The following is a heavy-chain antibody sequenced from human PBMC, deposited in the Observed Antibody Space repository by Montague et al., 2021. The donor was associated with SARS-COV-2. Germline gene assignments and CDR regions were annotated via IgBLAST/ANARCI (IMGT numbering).Heavy chain of an antibody. D-gene: IGHD3-3*01. CDR1: GGSVSSGSYY. J-gene: IGHJ6*02. CDR2: IYYSGST. Sequence: SETLSLTCIVSGGSVSSGSYYWCWLRQPPGKGLEWIGYIYYSGSTNYNPSLKSRVTISVDTSKNQFSLKLSSVTAADTAVYYCARDPWRITIFGVVTRYGMDVWGQGTTVTVSS. CDR3: ARDPWRITIFGVVTRYGMDV. V-gene: IGHV4-61*01.